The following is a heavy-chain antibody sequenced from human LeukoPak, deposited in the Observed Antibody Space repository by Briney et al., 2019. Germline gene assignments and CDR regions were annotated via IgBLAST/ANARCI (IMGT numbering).Heavy chain of an antibody. CDR3: ARARGSYLDS. CDR2: ISSSRSTI. D-gene: IGHD1-26*01. J-gene: IGHJ4*02. V-gene: IGHV3-48*02. CDR1: GFTFSSYS. Sequence: GGSLRLSCAASGFTFSSYSMNWVRQAPGKGLEWVSYISSSRSTIYYADSVKGRFTISRDNAKNSLSLQMNSLRDEDTAVYYCARARGSYLDSWGQGTLVTVSS.